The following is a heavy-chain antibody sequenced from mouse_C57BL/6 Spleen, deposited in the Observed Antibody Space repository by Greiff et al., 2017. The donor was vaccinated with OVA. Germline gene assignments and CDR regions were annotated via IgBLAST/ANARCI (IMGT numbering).Heavy chain of an antibody. CDR1: GYTFTSYW. J-gene: IGHJ4*01. Sequence: QVQLQQPGAELVKPGASVKLSCKASGYTFTSYWMHWVKQRPGQGLEWIGMIHPTSGSTDYNEKFKSKATLTVDKSSSTAYMQLSSLTSEDSAVYYCARSGNYGYALAYWGQGTSVTVSS. D-gene: IGHD2-4*01. CDR2: IHPTSGST. V-gene: IGHV1-64*01. CDR3: ARSGNYGYALAY.